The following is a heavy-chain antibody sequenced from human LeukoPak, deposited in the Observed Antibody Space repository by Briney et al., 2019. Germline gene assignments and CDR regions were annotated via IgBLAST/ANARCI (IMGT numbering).Heavy chain of an antibody. D-gene: IGHD3-10*01. Sequence: SETLSLTCTVSGGSISSIIYYWGWIRQPPGKGLEWVGTIYYSGSTYYNVSLKSRVTISVDTSRNQFSLKLSSVTAADTAVYYCARHSRSVDYGSGSYTWDYWGQGTLVTVSS. J-gene: IGHJ4*02. CDR2: IYYSGST. CDR3: ARHSRSVDYGSGSYTWDY. CDR1: GGSISSIIYY. V-gene: IGHV4-39*01.